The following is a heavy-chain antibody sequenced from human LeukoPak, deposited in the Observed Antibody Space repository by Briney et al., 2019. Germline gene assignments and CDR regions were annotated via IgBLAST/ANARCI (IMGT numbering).Heavy chain of an antibody. V-gene: IGHV1-2*02. D-gene: IGHD3-3*01. CDR1: GYTFTGYY. Sequence: ASVTVSCKASGYTFTGYYMHWVRQAPGQGLEWMGWINPNSGGTNYAQKFQGRVTMTRDTSISTAYMELSRLRSDDTAVYYCARTRITIFGVAPHFDYWGQGTLVTVSS. CDR3: ARTRITIFGVAPHFDY. J-gene: IGHJ4*02. CDR2: INPNSGGT.